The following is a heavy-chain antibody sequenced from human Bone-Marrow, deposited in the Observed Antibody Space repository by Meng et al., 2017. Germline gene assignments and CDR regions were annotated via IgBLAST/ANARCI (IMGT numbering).Heavy chain of an antibody. J-gene: IGHJ4*02. Sequence: QVQLVQSGDRVKKPGASVKVSCKASGYTFTSYYMHGVRQAPGQGLEWMGIINPSGGSTSYAQKFQGRVTMTRDTSTSTVYMELSSLRSEDTAVYYCARDEDISAAGKLFGDYWGQGTLVTVSS. CDR2: INPSGGST. CDR3: ARDEDISAAGKLFGDY. D-gene: IGHD6-13*01. CDR1: GYTFTSYY. V-gene: IGHV1-46*01.